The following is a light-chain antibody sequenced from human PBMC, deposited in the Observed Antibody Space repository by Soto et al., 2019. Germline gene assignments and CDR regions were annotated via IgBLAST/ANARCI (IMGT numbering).Light chain of an antibody. J-gene: IGKJ5*01. CDR3: QQTYATLAIT. V-gene: IGKV1-39*01. CDR2: AAS. CDR1: QRINTF. Sequence: DIPMTQSPSSLSASVGDRVTITCRASQRINTFLNWYQHKPGTAPKLLIYAASSLESGVPSRFSGSGSGTDFTLTITSLQPEDFAVYYCQQTYATLAITFGQGTRLDIK.